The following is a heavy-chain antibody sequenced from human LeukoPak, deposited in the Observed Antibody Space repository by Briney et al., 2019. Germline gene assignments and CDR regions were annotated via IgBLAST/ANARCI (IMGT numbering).Heavy chain of an antibody. V-gene: IGHV4-59*08. CDR2: IYYSGST. CDR3: ARHGGAYGDYWYYFDY. CDR1: GGSISSYY. D-gene: IGHD4-17*01. Sequence: SETLSLTCTVSGGSISSYYWTWIRQPPGKGLEWIGYIYYSGSTNYSPSLKSRVTISVDTSKNQFSLKLSSVTAADTAVYYCARHGGAYGDYWYYFDYWGQGTLVTVSS. J-gene: IGHJ4*02.